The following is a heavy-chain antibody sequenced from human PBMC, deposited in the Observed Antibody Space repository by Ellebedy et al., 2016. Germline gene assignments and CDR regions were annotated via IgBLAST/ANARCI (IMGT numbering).Heavy chain of an antibody. V-gene: IGHV4-4*07. Sequence: SETLSLXCTVSGGSISSYYWSWIRQPAGKGLEWIGRIYTSGSTNYNPSLKSRVTMSVDTSKNQFSLKLSSVTAADTAVYYCARWDFIAAAGTNWFDPWGQGTLVTVSS. CDR2: IYTSGST. J-gene: IGHJ5*02. CDR1: GGSISSYY. CDR3: ARWDFIAAAGTNWFDP. D-gene: IGHD6-13*01.